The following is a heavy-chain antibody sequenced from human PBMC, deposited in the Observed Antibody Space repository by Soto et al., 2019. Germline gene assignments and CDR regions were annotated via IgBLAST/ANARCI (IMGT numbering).Heavy chain of an antibody. J-gene: IGHJ4*02. CDR1: GFTFSDSW. CDR3: TRDRAYNRFHF. Sequence: GGSLRLSCVDSGFTFSDSWMAWVRQFPGRGLEWVANINEDGSVKNYVDSVRGRFTVSRDNAKNSLYLQMNSLRVDDTALYYCTRDRAYNRFHFWGQGTLVTVSS. CDR2: INEDGSVK. V-gene: IGHV3-7*01. D-gene: IGHD1-1*01.